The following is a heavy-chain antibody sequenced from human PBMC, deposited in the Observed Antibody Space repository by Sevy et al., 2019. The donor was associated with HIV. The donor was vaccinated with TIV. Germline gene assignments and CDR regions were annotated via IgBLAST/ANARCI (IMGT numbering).Heavy chain of an antibody. V-gene: IGHV3-23*01. CDR1: GFTFSKNS. Sequence: GESLKISCAASGFTFSKNSMSWVRQTPGKGLEWVSTLSFGCGEINYADSVKGRFTISRDNSKSSVYLQMNNLRPEDTAVYYCAREGCTKPHDYWGQGTLVTVSS. CDR3: AREGCTKPHDY. J-gene: IGHJ4*02. D-gene: IGHD2-8*01. CDR2: LSFGCGEI.